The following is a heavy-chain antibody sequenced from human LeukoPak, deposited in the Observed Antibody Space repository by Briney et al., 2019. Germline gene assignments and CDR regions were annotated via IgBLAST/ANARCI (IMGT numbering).Heavy chain of an antibody. D-gene: IGHD2-15*01. CDR1: GYTVTSYG. V-gene: IGHV1-18*01. CDR2: ISAYNGNT. J-gene: IGHJ5*02. CDR3: ARALVVVAATHWFDP. Sequence: GASVKGSCKASGYTVTSYGISWVRQAPGQGLEWMGWISAYNGNTNYAQKLQGRVTMTTDTSTSTAYMELRSLRSDDTAVYYCARALVVVAATHWFDPWGQGTLVTVSS.